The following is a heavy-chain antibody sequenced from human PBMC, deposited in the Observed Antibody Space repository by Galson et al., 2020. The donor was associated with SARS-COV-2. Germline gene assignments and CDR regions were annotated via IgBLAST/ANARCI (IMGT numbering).Heavy chain of an antibody. Sequence: GGSLRLSCAASGFTFSSYGMHWVRQAPGKGLEWVAVIWYDGSNKYYADSVKGRFTISRDNSKNTLYLQMNSLRAEDTAVYYCAKDSYYDIYSPDYWGQGTLVTVSS. CDR3: AKDSYYDIYSPDY. CDR2: IWYDGSNK. V-gene: IGHV3-33*06. CDR1: GFTFSSYG. J-gene: IGHJ4*02. D-gene: IGHD3-22*01.